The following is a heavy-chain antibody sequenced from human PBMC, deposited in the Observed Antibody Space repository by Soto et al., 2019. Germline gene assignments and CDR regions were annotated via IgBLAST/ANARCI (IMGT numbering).Heavy chain of an antibody. D-gene: IGHD2-15*01. J-gene: IGHJ4*02. CDR1: GYSFTSYW. CDR2: IYPGDSDT. Sequence: GESLKISCKGSGYSFTSYWIGWVRQMPGKGLEWMGIIYPGDSDTRYSPSFQGQVTISADKSISTAYLQWSSLKASDTAMYYCARHYSIVVAKKQKGEYYFDYWGQGTLVTVSS. V-gene: IGHV5-51*01. CDR3: ARHYSIVVAKKQKGEYYFDY.